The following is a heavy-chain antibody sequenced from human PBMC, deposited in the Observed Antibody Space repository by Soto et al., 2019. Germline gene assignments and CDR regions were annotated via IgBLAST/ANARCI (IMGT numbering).Heavy chain of an antibody. CDR1: GGSISSSNL. CDR3: ARSPRSIAAGGIDY. CDR2: IYHGGST. Sequence: QVQLQESGPGLVKPSGTLSLTCAVSGGSISSSNLWTWVRQPPGKGLEWIGEIYHGGSTNYNPSLKSRVTISVDKAKNQCSLRLSSVTAADTAVYSGARSPRSIAAGGIDYWGQGILVTVSS. V-gene: IGHV4-4*02. D-gene: IGHD6-13*01. J-gene: IGHJ4*02.